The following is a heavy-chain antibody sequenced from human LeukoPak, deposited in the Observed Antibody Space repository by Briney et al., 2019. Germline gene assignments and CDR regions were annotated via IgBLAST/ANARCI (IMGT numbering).Heavy chain of an antibody. Sequence: PSETLSLTCTVSGGSVSSGSYYWSWIRQPPGKGLEWIGYIYYSGSTNYNPSLKSRVTISVDTSKNQFSLKLSSVTAADTAVYYCARARIMGATNYFDYWGQGTLVTVSS. V-gene: IGHV4-61*01. J-gene: IGHJ4*02. CDR1: GGSVSSGSYY. D-gene: IGHD1-26*01. CDR3: ARARIMGATNYFDY. CDR2: IYYSGST.